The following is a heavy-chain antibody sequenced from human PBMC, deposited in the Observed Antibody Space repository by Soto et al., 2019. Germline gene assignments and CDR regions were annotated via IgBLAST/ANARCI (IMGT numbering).Heavy chain of an antibody. D-gene: IGHD6-13*01. Sequence: SVKVSCKASGGTFSSYAISWVRQAPGQGLEWMGGIIPIFGTANYAQKFQGRVTITADESTSTAYMELSSLRSEDTAVYYCAREQQLAGNWFDPWGQGTLVTVSS. V-gene: IGHV1-69*13. CDR2: IIPIFGTA. CDR3: AREQQLAGNWFDP. J-gene: IGHJ5*02. CDR1: GGTFSSYA.